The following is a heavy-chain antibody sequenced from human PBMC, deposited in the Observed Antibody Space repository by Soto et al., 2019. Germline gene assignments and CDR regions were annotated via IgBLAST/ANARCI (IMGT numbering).Heavy chain of an antibody. Sequence: GESLRLSCVASGFSLANYPMNWVRQTPGKGLEWISYSSPRGDTIYYADSVEGRFTISRDNARNSLSLHMSSLRDEDPALYYCAKGPHTNVGWPYYFESWGQGLPVTVSS. CDR1: GFSLANYP. V-gene: IGHV3-48*02. J-gene: IGHJ4*02. CDR3: AKGPHTNVGWPYYFES. D-gene: IGHD6-19*01. CDR2: SSPRGDTI.